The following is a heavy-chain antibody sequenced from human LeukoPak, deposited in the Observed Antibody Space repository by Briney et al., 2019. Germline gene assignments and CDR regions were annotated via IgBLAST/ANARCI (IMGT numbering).Heavy chain of an antibody. CDR1: GFTFSSYA. Sequence: GRSLRLSCAASGFTFSSYAMHWVRQAPGKGLEWVAVISYDGSNKYYADSVKGRFTISRDNSKNTLYLQMNSLRAEDTAVYYCARAATNPLYCSSTSCYWDYWGQGTLVTVSS. CDR2: ISYDGSNK. D-gene: IGHD2-2*01. CDR3: ARAATNPLYCSSTSCYWDY. J-gene: IGHJ4*02. V-gene: IGHV3-30-3*01.